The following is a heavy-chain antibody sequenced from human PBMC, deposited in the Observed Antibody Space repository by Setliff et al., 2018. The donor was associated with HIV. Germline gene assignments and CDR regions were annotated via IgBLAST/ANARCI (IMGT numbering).Heavy chain of an antibody. J-gene: IGHJ4*02. D-gene: IGHD7-27*01. CDR1: GYTFINFY. CDR3: VRDGGPWGSGD. V-gene: IGHV1-2*06. Sequence: ASVKVSCKASGYTFINFYIYWVRQAPGQGLEWVGRISPNSGGTDYSQKFQGRVSMTRDTPTNTAYLDLTNLTSDDTAVYFCVRDGGPWGSGDWGQGTLVTVSS. CDR2: ISPNSGGT.